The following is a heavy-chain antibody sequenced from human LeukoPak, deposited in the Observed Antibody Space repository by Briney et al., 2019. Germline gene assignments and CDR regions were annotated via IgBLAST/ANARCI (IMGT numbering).Heavy chain of an antibody. CDR1: GYTFTSYD. CDR2: MNPNSGNT. Sequence: ASVKVSCKASGYTFTSYDINWVRQATGQGLEWMGWMNPNSGNTGYAQRFQGRVTITRNTSVSTAYMELSSLRSEDTAVYYCARVYCSGGSCYDYWGQGTLVTVSS. D-gene: IGHD2-15*01. V-gene: IGHV1-8*03. J-gene: IGHJ4*02. CDR3: ARVYCSGGSCYDY.